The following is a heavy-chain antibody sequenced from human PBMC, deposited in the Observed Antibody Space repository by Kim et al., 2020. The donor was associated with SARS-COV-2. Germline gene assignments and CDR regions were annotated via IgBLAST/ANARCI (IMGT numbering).Heavy chain of an antibody. CDR3: ASSDSSGYYYYYYGMDV. J-gene: IGHJ6*02. CDR2: IIPIFGTA. Sequence: SVKVSCKASGGTFSSYAISWVRQAPGQGLEWMGGIIPIFGTANYAQKFQGRVTITADESTSTAYMELSSLRSEDTAVYYCASSDSSGYYYYYYGMDVWGQGTTVTVSS. CDR1: GGTFSSYA. V-gene: IGHV1-69*13. D-gene: IGHD3-22*01.